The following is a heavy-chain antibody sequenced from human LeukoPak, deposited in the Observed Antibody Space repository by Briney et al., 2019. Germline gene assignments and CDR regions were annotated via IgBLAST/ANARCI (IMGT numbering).Heavy chain of an antibody. Sequence: GGSLRLSCAASGFTFSSYEMNWVRQARGKGLEWVSYISTSSSTIYYADSVKGRFTISRDNAKNSLYLQMNSLRAEDTAVYYCAELGITMIGGVWGKGTTVTISS. V-gene: IGHV3-48*03. CDR1: GFTFSSYE. D-gene: IGHD3-10*02. CDR2: ISTSSSTI. CDR3: AELGITMIGGV. J-gene: IGHJ6*04.